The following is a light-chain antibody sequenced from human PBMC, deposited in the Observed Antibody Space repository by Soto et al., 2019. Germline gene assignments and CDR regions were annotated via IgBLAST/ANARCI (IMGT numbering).Light chain of an antibody. V-gene: IGKV1-5*03. CDR1: QSISSW. CDR3: QQYNSYSK. J-gene: IGKJ1*01. CDR2: KAS. Sequence: DIQMTQSPSTLPASVGDRVTITCRASQSISSWLAWYQQKPGKAPRLLIYKASSLESGVPSRFSGSGSGTEFTLTISSLQPDDFATYYCQQYNSYSKFGQGTK.